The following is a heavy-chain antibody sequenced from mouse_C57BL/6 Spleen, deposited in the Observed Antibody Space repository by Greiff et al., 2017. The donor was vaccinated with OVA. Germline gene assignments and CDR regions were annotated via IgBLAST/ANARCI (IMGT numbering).Heavy chain of an antibody. Sequence: VQLQESGAELVKPGASVKMSCKASGYTFTTYPIAWMKQNHGKSLEWIGNFHPYNDDTKYNEKFKGKATLTVEKSSSTVYLELSRLPSDDDAVCCGGRRGNYYAMEYWGQGTSVTVSS. D-gene: IGHD2-1*01. CDR2: FHPYNDDT. V-gene: IGHV1-47*01. CDR3: GRRGNYYAMEY. CDR1: GYTFTTYP. J-gene: IGHJ4*01.